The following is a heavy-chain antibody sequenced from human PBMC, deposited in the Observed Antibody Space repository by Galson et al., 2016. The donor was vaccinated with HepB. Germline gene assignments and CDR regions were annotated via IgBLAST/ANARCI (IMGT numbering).Heavy chain of an antibody. CDR1: GFTFTSYW. CDR2: INSDGSST. J-gene: IGHJ6*01. D-gene: IGHD3-10*01. V-gene: IGHV3-74*01. Sequence: SLRLSCAASGFTFTSYWIHWVRQVPGEGLVWVSRINSDGSSTHYADSVKGRFTISRDNAKNTVYLQMNSLRVEDTAVYYCARVGVIPYYYYGKDVWGQGTVVIGSS. CDR3: ARVGVIPYYYYGKDV.